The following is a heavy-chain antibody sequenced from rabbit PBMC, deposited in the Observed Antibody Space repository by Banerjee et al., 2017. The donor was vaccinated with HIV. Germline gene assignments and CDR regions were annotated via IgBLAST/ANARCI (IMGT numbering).Heavy chain of an antibody. J-gene: IGHJ4*01. CDR2: IYTVSGST. V-gene: IGHV1S45*01. CDR1: GFSFSSSYC. Sequence: QEQLEESGGGLVQPEGSLTLTCTASGFSFSSSYCMCWVRQAPGKGLEWIACIYTVSGSTYHANWAKGRFTISKSSSTTLTLQMTSLTAADTATDFCARDYINGYSDYVFNLWGPGTLVTVS. D-gene: IGHD6-1*01. CDR3: ARDYINGYSDYVFNL.